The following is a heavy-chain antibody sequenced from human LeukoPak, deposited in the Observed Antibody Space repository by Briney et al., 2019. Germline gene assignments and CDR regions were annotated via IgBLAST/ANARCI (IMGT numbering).Heavy chain of an antibody. Sequence: ASETLSLTCAVSGYSISSGYYWGWIRQPPGKGLEWIGSIYHSGSTYYNPSLKSRVTISVDTSKNQFSLKLSSVTAADTAVYYCARTPWIQLYTNYFDYWGQGTLVTVSS. CDR1: GYSISSGYY. V-gene: IGHV4-38-2*01. CDR3: ARTPWIQLYTNYFDY. J-gene: IGHJ4*02. CDR2: IYHSGST. D-gene: IGHD5-18*01.